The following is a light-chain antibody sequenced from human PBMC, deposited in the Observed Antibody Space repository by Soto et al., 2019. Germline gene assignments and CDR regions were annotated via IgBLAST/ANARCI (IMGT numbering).Light chain of an antibody. V-gene: IGLV2-14*01. CDR3: SSYVFSSTYV. CDR2: DVN. Sequence: QSVLTQPASVSGSPGRSITISCTGTSSDVSVYNYVSWYQQHPGKAPKLMIYDVNNRPSGVSNRFSGSKSGNTASLTISGLQAEDEAEYYCSSYVFSSTYVFGTGTKVTVL. CDR1: SSDVSVYNY. J-gene: IGLJ1*01.